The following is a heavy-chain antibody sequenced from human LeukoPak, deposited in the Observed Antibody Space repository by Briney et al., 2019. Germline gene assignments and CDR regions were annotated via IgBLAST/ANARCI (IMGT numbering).Heavy chain of an antibody. D-gene: IGHD6-19*01. CDR2: INPNSGGT. CDR1: GYTFTGYY. V-gene: IGHV1-2*02. J-gene: IGHJ6*03. CDR3: ARARSSSGWYSVDHYYYYMDV. Sequence: ASVTVSCKASGYTFTGYYMHWVRQAPGQGLEWMGWINPNSGGTNYAQKFQGRVTMTRDTSISTAYMELSRLRSDDTAVYYCARARSSSGWYSVDHYYYYMDVWGKGTTVTVSS.